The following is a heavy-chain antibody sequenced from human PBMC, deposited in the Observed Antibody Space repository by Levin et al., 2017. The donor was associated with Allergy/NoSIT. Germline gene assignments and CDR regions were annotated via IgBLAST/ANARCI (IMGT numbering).Heavy chain of an antibody. CDR2: ISWSSHSL. CDR3: TKDIFRAYSMCTKFEVYGLAG. CDR1: GFIFEDYA. V-gene: IGHV3-9*01. Sequence: GGSLRLSCEASGFIFEDYAMHWVRQVPGKGLEWVAGISWSSHSLGYADSVKGRFTISRDNAKNCLYLQMYSRRFEATALYYCTKDIFRAYSMCTKFEVYGLAGWGHGAAVTV. J-gene: IGHJ6*02. D-gene: IGHD5-18*01.